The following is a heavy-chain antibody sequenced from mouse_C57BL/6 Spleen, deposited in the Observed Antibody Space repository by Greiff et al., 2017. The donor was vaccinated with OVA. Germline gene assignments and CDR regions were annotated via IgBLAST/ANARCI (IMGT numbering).Heavy chain of an antibody. D-gene: IGHD1-1*01. V-gene: IGHV1-85*01. CDR3: ARDYGSVFDY. J-gene: IGHJ2*01. Sequence: QVQLKESGTELVKPGASVKLSCKASGYTLTSYDINWVKQRPGQGLEWIGWIYPRDGSTKYNEKFKGKATLTVDTSSSTAYMWLHSLASEDSAVYFCARDYGSVFDYWGQGTTLTVSS. CDR2: IYPRDGST. CDR1: GYTLTSYD.